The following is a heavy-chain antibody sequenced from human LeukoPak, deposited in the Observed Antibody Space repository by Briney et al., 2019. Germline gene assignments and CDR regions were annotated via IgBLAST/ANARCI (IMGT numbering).Heavy chain of an antibody. CDR3: ATSRWTHYFDY. J-gene: IGHJ4*02. CDR1: GGSISSSSYY. Sequence: SETLSLTCTVSGGSISSSSYYWAWIRQPPGKGLEWIGSIYYSGTTFYNPSLKSRVTISVDTSKNQFSLKLSSVTAADTAVYYCATSRWTHYFDYWGQGTLVTVSS. D-gene: IGHD6-13*01. V-gene: IGHV4-39*01. CDR2: IYYSGTT.